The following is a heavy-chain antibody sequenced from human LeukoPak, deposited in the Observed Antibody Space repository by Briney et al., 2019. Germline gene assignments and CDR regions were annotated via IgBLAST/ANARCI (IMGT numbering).Heavy chain of an antibody. CDR3: AKDSAAPISITMVRGRWYFDY. J-gene: IGHJ4*02. Sequence: GGSLRLSCAASGFTFSSYWMHWVRQAPGKGLVWVSRINSDGSSTSYADSVKGRFTISRDNAKNTLYLQMNSLRAEDTAVYYCAKDSAAPISITMVRGRWYFDYWGQGTLVTVSS. V-gene: IGHV3-74*01. D-gene: IGHD3-10*01. CDR2: INSDGSST. CDR1: GFTFSSYW.